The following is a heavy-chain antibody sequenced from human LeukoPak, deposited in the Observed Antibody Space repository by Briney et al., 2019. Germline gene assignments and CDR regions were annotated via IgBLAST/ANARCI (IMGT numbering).Heavy chain of an antibody. CDR1: GYRFADYW. J-gene: IGHJ4*02. D-gene: IGHD5-24*01. CDR2: IYPDDSDT. V-gene: IGHV5-51*01. Sequence: GESLKISCKGSGYRFADYWIAWVRQVPGQGLEWMGIIYPDDSDTRYSPSFLSQVTISADKSISTAYLQWSSLKASDTAMYYCARPVEMATSPFDYWGQGTLVTVSS. CDR3: ARPVEMATSPFDY.